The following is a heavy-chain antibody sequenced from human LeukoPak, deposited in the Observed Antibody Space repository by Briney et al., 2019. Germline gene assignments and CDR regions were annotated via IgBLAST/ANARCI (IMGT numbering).Heavy chain of an antibody. V-gene: IGHV1-69*04. Sequence: SVKVSCKASGYTFSSYAISWVRQAPGQGLEWMGRIIPILGIANYAQKFQGRVTITADKSTSTAYMELSSLRSEDTAVYYCARIYYYGSGSQYYFDYWGQGTLVTVSS. CDR3: ARIYYYGSGSQYYFDY. CDR1: GYTFSSYA. CDR2: IIPILGIA. D-gene: IGHD3-10*01. J-gene: IGHJ4*02.